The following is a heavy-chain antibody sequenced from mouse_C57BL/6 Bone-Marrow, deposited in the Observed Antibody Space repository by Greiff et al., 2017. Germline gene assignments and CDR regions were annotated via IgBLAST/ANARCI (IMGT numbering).Heavy chain of an antibody. CDR3: ARDRQIRLHYYFDY. CDR2: TYCDDDK. D-gene: IGHD3-2*02. V-gene: IGHV8-12*01. CDR1: GFSLSTSGMG. J-gene: IGHJ2*01. Sequence: QVTLKVSGPGILQPSQTLSLTCSFSGFSLSTSGMGVSWIRQPSGKGLEWLAHTYCDDDKRYNPSLKSRPTIFKDTSRHQVFLKITSVDTADTATYYCARDRQIRLHYYFDYWGQGTTLTVSS.